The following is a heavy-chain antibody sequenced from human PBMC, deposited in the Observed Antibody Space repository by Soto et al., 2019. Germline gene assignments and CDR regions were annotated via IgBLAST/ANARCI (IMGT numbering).Heavy chain of an antibody. D-gene: IGHD6-13*01. J-gene: IGHJ5*01. V-gene: IGHV4-31*03. CDR2: IHYRGNT. CDR1: GGSVSSGAYY. CDR3: ARVSATGTRWFVS. Sequence: QVQLQESGPGLVKPSQTLSLTCTVSGGSVSSGAYYWGWVRQNPGKGLEWIGYIHYRGNTYYNPSLMSRVTISRDTSQNPFALRLSSVTAADAAVYFCARVSATGTRWFVSGGQGTQVNVSS.